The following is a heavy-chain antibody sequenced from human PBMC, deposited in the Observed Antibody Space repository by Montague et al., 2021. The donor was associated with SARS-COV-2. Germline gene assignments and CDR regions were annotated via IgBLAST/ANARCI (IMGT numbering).Heavy chain of an antibody. CDR1: GGSFSGYY. D-gene: IGHD3-22*01. CDR2: INHSGST. J-gene: IGHJ4*02. CDR3: AGYYYDSSGYYDY. Sequence: SETLSLTCAVYGGSFSGYYWSWIRQPPGKGLEWIGEINHSGSTNYNPSLKSRVTISVDTSKNQFSLRLSSVTAADTAVYYCAGYYYDSSGYYDYWGQGTLVTVSS. V-gene: IGHV4-34*01.